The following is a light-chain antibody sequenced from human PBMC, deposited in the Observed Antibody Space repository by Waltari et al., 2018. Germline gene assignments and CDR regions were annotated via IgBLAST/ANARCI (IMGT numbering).Light chain of an antibody. Sequence: QSVLTQPPSVSGAPGQRVTISCTGSSSNIGAGYDIHWYQQLPGTAPKLLIYCNTKRPSGVPDRFSGSKSGTSAALAITGLQAEDEADYYCQSYDSSLTSPVVFGGGTKLTVL. CDR3: QSYDSSLTSPVV. CDR1: SSNIGAGYD. CDR2: CNT. J-gene: IGLJ2*01. V-gene: IGLV1-40*01.